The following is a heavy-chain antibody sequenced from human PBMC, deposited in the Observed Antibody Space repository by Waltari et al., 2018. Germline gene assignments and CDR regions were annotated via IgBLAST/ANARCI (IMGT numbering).Heavy chain of an antibody. J-gene: IGHJ4*02. CDR2: INHSGST. Sequence: QVQLQQWGAGLLKPSENLSLTCAVYGGSFSGYYWSWIRKPPGKGLEWIGEINHSGSTNYNPSLKSRVTISVDTSKNQFSLKLSSVTAADTAVYYCARLPTRSYNLDYWGQGTLVTVSS. CDR1: GGSFSGYY. CDR3: ARLPTRSYNLDY. V-gene: IGHV4-34*01. D-gene: IGHD1-26*01.